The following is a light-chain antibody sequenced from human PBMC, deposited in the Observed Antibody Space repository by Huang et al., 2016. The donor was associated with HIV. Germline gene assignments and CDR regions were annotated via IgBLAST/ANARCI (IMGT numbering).Light chain of an antibody. CDR2: GAS. CDR3: QQYGRSPRYT. CDR1: QSVSSSY. J-gene: IGKJ2*01. Sequence: EIVLTQSPGTLSLSPGERATLSYRASQSVSSSYLAWYQQKPGQAPRLLIYGASSRATGIPDRFSGSGSGTDFTLTISRLEPEDFAVYYCQQYGRSPRYTFGQGTKLEIK. V-gene: IGKV3-20*01.